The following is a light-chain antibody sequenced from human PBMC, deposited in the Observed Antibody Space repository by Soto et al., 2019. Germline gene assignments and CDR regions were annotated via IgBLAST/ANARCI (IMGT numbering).Light chain of an antibody. CDR1: SSDVGGYKY. V-gene: IGLV2-8*01. CDR3: SSYAGNNDLV. J-gene: IGLJ3*02. CDR2: EVT. Sequence: QSVLTQPPSASGSLGQSVTSSCTGTSSDVGGYKYVSWYQQHPGKAPKVMIYEVTKRPSGVPDRFSGSKSGNTASLTVSGLQAEDEADYYCSSYAGNNDLVFGGGTKVTVL.